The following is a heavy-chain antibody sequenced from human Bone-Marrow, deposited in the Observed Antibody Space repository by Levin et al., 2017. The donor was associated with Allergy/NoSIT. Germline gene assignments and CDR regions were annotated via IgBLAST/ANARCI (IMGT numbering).Heavy chain of an antibody. CDR1: GGSLKGFF. J-gene: IGHJ6*03. CDR3: ATIRHETINKVSSNVFYVDV. CDR2: INDRGTT. D-gene: IGHD1-14*01. V-gene: IGHV4-34*01. Sequence: SETLSLTCGVSGGSLKGFFWSWIRQSPGQGLGWIGEINDRGTTNYNPSLTSRLTISVDMSKNQFSLTLTSVTSADTAVYYCATIRHETINKVSSNVFYVDVWGKGTTVTVSS.